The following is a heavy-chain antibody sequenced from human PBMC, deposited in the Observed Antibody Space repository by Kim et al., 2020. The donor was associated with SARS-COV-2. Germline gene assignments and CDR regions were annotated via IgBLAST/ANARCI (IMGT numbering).Heavy chain of an antibody. V-gene: IGHV4-4*02. D-gene: IGHD3-22*01. CDR2: IYHSGST. Sequence: SETLSLTCAVSGGSISSSNWWSWVRQPPGKGLEWIGEIYHSGSTNYNPSLKSRVTISVDKSKNQFSLKLSSVTAADTAVYYCARVTTMIGGARTSGTEWFDPWGQGTLVTVSS. CDR1: GGSISSSNW. J-gene: IGHJ5*02. CDR3: ARVTTMIGGARTSGTEWFDP.